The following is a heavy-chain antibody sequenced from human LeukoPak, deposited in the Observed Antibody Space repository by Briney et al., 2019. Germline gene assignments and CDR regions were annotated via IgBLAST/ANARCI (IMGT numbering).Heavy chain of an antibody. D-gene: IGHD3-10*02. J-gene: IGHJ6*04. CDR3: AELGITMIGGV. CDR2: ISSSGSTV. Sequence: GGSLRLSCAASGFTFSSYWMSWVRQAPGKGLEWVSYISSSGSTVYYADSVKGRYTISRDNAKNSLYLQMNSLRAEDTAVYYCAELGITMIGGVWGKGTTVTISS. CDR1: GFTFSSYW. V-gene: IGHV3-48*04.